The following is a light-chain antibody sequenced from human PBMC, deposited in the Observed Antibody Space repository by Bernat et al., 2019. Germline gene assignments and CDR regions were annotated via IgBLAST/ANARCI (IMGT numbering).Light chain of an antibody. CDR3: SSYTRSSTLFV. V-gene: IGLV2-14*03. CDR2: DVS. J-gene: IGLJ1*01. Sequence: QSALTQPASVSGSPGQSITISCTGTSSDVGGYNYVSWYQQHPGKAPKLMIYDVSDRPSGVSNLFSGSKSGNTASLTISGLQAEDEADYYCSSYTRSSTLFVFGTGTKVTVL. CDR1: SSDVGGYNY.